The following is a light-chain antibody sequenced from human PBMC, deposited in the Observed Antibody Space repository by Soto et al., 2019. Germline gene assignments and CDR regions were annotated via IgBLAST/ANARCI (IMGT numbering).Light chain of an antibody. J-gene: IGKJ1*01. CDR2: KAA. CDR1: QSISSW. CDR3: KQYNTYLWT. V-gene: IGKV1-5*03. Sequence: DIQMTRSPSTLSASVGDRVTITCRASQSISSWLAWYQQNPGKAPKLLIYKAASLESGVASRFSGSRSGKEFTLTISSLQPDDFATYYCKQYNTYLWTFGQGNKVDI.